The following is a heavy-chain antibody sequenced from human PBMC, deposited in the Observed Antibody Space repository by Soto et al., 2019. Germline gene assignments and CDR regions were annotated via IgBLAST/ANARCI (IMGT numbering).Heavy chain of an antibody. Sequence: EVQLAESGGGMVQPGGSLRLSCVASGFTFSSYDMHWVRQAPGKGLEYVSSISSNGGTTYYGNSVKGRFTISRDNSKNTLYLQMGSLRAEDMAVYYFVRRGSGNYDYWGQGTLVTVSS. CDR3: VRRGSGNYDY. CDR1: GFTFSSYD. D-gene: IGHD1-7*01. J-gene: IGHJ4*02. CDR2: ISSNGGTT. V-gene: IGHV3-64*01.